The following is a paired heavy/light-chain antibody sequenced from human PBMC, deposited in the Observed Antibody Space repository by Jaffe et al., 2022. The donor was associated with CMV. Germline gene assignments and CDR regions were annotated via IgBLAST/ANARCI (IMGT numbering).Light chain of an antibody. CDR1: SSNIGAGYD. CDR2: GTR. J-gene: IGLJ1*01. V-gene: IGLV1-40*01. CDR3: QSYDISLSGGV. Sequence: QSVLTQPPSVSGAPGQRVTISCTGSSSNIGAGYDIHWYRQLPGAAPKLLIYGTRSRPSGVPDRFSGSKSGTSASLTISELQAEDEANYYCQSYDISLSGGVFGEGTKVTVL.
Heavy chain of an antibody. D-gene: IGHD6-13*01. CDR1: GFDFSSYD. CDR2: ISSDSATV. V-gene: IGHV3-48*02. Sequence: EVRLVESGGGLVQPGGSLRLSCATSGFDFSSYDMNWVRQAPGKGLEAVAHISSDSATVYYADSVKGRFAISRDNGHSSVYLEMNDLRDEDAAMYYCARGGSRWSPFDYWGQGTLVTVSS. J-gene: IGHJ4*02. CDR3: ARGGSRWSPFDY.